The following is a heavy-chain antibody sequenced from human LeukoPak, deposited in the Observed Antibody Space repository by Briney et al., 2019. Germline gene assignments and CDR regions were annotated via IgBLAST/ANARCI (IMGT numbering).Heavy chain of an antibody. Sequence: GGSLRLSCAASVFTYSGSAMHWVRQVSGKGLEWVGRIRSKTNNYATAYAASVKDRFSISRDDSKNTVYLQMTSLKTEDTAVYYCIRHAASGGSGVDYWGQGTLVTVSS. CDR3: IRHAASGGSGVDY. CDR1: VFTYSGSA. D-gene: IGHD3-10*01. V-gene: IGHV3-73*01. CDR2: IRSKTNNYAT. J-gene: IGHJ4*02.